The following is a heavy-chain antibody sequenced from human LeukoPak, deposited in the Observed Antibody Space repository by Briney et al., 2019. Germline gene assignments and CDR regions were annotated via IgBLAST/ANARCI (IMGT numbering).Heavy chain of an antibody. D-gene: IGHD6-19*01. Sequence: ASVKVSCKASGYTFTSYGISWVRQAPGQGLEWMGWISAYNGNTNYAQKLQGRVTMTTDTSTSTAYMELRSLGSDDTAVYYCARDLRGSGWYLYDYWGQGTLVTVSS. CDR2: ISAYNGNT. CDR1: GYTFTSYG. V-gene: IGHV1-18*01. J-gene: IGHJ4*02. CDR3: ARDLRGSGWYLYDY.